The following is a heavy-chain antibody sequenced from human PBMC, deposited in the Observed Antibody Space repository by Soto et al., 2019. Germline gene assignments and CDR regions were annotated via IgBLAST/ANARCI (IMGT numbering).Heavy chain of an antibody. D-gene: IGHD2-2*01. J-gene: IGHJ4*02. CDR2: IRQDGSEK. CDR3: AREIVVARGASYFDY. Sequence: RQAPGKGLEWVGNIRQDGSEKNYVDSVKGRFTISRDNAKNSLYLQMNSLRAEDTAVYYCAREIVVARGASYFDYWGPGTLVTVSS. V-gene: IGHV3-7*04.